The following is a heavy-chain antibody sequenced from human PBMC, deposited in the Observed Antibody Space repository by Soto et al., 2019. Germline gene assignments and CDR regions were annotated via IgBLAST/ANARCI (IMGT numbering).Heavy chain of an antibody. J-gene: IGHJ4*02. Sequence: QVQLQESGPGLVKPSGTLSLKPSGTLSLTCGVSGVSIDSGYWWGWVRQPPGKDLEWLGDMSHGGPPSYRPSLTSRVTMCLDKSKHHSSLSLSFMTAADTATYCCARSFGWYAVDSWGRGILVTVPS. CDR3: ARSFGWYAVDS. D-gene: IGHD6-19*01. CDR2: MSHGGPP. CDR1: GVSIDSGYW. V-gene: IGHV4-4*01.